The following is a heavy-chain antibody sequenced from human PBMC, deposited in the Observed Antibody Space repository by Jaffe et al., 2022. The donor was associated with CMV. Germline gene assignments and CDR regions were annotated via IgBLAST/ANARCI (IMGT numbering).Heavy chain of an antibody. CDR2: ISSNGGST. J-gene: IGHJ6*03. Sequence: EVQLVESGGGLVQPGGSLRLSCAASGFTFSSYAMHWVRQAPGKGLEYVSAISSNGGSTYYANSVKGRFTISRDNSKNTLYLQMGSLRAEDMAVYYCARDGYDSSGYYYYYYYMDVWGKGTTVTVSS. CDR3: ARDGYDSSGYYYYYYYMDV. CDR1: GFTFSSYA. D-gene: IGHD3-22*01. V-gene: IGHV3-64*01.